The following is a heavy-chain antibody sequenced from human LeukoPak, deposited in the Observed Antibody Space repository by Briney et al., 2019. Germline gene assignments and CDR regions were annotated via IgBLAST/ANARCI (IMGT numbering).Heavy chain of an antibody. CDR2: IYTSGST. CDR1: GGSISSGSYY. D-gene: IGHD6-19*01. V-gene: IGHV4-61*02. J-gene: IGHJ4*02. CDR3: ARAVAGRGDFDY. Sequence: SQTLALTCTVSGGSISSGSYYWSWIRQPAGKGLEWIGRIYTSGSTNYNPSLKSRVTISVDTSKNQFSLKLSSVTAADTAVYYCARAVAGRGDFDYWGQGTLVTVSS.